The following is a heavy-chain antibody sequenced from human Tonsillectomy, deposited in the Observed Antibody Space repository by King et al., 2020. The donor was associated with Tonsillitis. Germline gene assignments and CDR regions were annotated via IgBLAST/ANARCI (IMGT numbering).Heavy chain of an antibody. D-gene: IGHD3-10*02. V-gene: IGHV3-9*01. Sequence: VQLVESGGGLVQPGRSLRLSCAASGFTFDDYAMDWVRQAPGKGLEWVSGISWNSGSIGYADSVKGRFTISRDNAKTSLYLQMSSLRAEDTAFYYCENGPLFGDLRTSRSYYFDYWGQGPLVTVSS. CDR3: ENGPLFGDLRTSRSYYFDY. CDR2: ISWNSGSI. J-gene: IGHJ4*02. CDR1: GFTFDDYA.